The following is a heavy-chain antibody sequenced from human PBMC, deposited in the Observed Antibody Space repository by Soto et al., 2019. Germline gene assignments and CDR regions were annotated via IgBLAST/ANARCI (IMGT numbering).Heavy chain of an antibody. D-gene: IGHD3-3*01. Sequence: QITLNESGPTQVKPRQTLTLPCTFSGFSLTTSGVGVGWIRQSPGKAPEWLALIYCDDDKRYSPSLKSRLTINKDSSNKQVVLTMADFDPADAATYYCAHRVLRTVFGLVTTTAIYFDFWGQGTPVAVSS. CDR2: IYCDDDK. V-gene: IGHV2-5*02. CDR3: AHRVLRTVFGLVTTTAIYFDF. J-gene: IGHJ4*02. CDR1: GFSLTTSGVG.